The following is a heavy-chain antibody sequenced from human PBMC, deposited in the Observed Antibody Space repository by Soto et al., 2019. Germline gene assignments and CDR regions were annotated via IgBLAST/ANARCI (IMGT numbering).Heavy chain of an antibody. J-gene: IGHJ4*02. CDR2: IYHSGST. CDR1: GGSISSGGYS. CDR3: ARAGVGATPLDY. V-gene: IGHV4-30-2*01. Sequence: QLQLQESGSGLVKPSQTLSLTCAVSGGSISSGGYSWRWIRQPPGKGLEWIGYIYHSGSTYYNPSLKSRVTIAVDRSKNQFSLKLSSVTAADTAVYYCARAGVGATPLDYWGQGTLVTVSS. D-gene: IGHD1-26*01.